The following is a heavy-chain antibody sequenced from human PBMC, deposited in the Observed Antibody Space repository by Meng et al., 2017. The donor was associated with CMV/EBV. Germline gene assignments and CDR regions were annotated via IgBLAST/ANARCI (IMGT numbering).Heavy chain of an antibody. CDR1: GGTFSSYT. CDR2: IIPILGIA. V-gene: IGHV1-69*02. Sequence: SVKVSCKASGGTFSSYTISWVQQAPGQGLEWMGRIIPILGIANYAQKFQGRVTITADKSTSTVYMELSSLRSEDTAVYYCARGDYSGYDRPGYGMDVWGQGTTVTVSS. J-gene: IGHJ6*02. CDR3: ARGDYSGYDRPGYGMDV. D-gene: IGHD5-12*01.